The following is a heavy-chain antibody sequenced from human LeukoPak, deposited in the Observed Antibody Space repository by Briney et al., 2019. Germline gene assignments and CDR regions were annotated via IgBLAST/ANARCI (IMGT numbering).Heavy chain of an antibody. Sequence: QPGGSLRLSCAASGFSCNNYAMNWVRQAPGKGLEWVSIIIASSGATVYADSVKGRFTISRDISKNTLYLQMNNLRVEDTAVYYCVKGAYDYIEVAYFDFWGQGILVTVSS. V-gene: IGHV3-23*01. CDR2: IIASSGAT. CDR3: VKGAYDYIEVAYFDF. CDR1: GFSCNNYA. D-gene: IGHD5-12*01. J-gene: IGHJ4*01.